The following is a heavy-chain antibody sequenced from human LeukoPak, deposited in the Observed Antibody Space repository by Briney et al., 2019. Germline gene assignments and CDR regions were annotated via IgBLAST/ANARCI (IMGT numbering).Heavy chain of an antibody. D-gene: IGHD3-10*01. J-gene: IGHJ4*02. CDR2: IYSGGST. CDR3: TRDCCGSGSHDY. Sequence: HPGGSLRLSCAASGFTVSSNFMSWVRQAPGKGLEWVSLIYSGGSTYYADSVKGRFTISRDISKNTLFLQLNTLRAEDTAEYYCTRDCCGSGSHDYWGQGALVTVSS. V-gene: IGHV3-66*01. CDR1: GFTVSSNF.